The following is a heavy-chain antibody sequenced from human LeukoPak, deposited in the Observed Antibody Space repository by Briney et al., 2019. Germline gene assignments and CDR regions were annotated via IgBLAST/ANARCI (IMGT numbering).Heavy chain of an antibody. CDR2: INWNGGST. J-gene: IGHJ4*02. CDR3: ARDYVRGTPVSWYFDY. V-gene: IGHV3-20*04. CDR1: GFTLSSYA. D-gene: IGHD3-10*02. Sequence: GGSLRLSCAASGFTLSSYAMSWVRQAPGKGLEWVSGINWNGGSTGYADSVKGRFTISRDNAKNSLYLQMNSLRAEDTALYYCARDYVRGTPVSWYFDYWGQGTLVTVSS.